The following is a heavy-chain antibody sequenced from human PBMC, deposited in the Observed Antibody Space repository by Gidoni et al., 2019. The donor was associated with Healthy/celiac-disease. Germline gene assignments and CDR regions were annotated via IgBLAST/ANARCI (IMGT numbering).Heavy chain of an antibody. D-gene: IGHD6-19*01. Sequence: QVQLVASGGGVVQPGRPLRLSCAACGFTFSSYGMHWVRQAPGKGLEWVAVIWYDGSNKYYADSVKGRFTISRDNSKNTLYLQMNSLRAEDTAVYYCARDQDSSGPDYWGQGTLVTVSS. CDR3: ARDQDSSGPDY. CDR1: GFTFSSYG. J-gene: IGHJ4*02. CDR2: IWYDGSNK. V-gene: IGHV3-33*01.